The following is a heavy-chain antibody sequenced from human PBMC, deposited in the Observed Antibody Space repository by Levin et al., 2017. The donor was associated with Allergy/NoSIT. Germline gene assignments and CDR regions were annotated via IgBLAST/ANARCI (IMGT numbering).Heavy chain of an antibody. CDR2: ISGSGGRT. D-gene: IGHD3-9*01. Sequence: GGSLRLSCGASGFTFDTFTMSWVHQGPGRGLEWLADISGSGGRTYYADSVKGRFSISRDNSKNIVYLQMNSLRGEDTAVYYCAKNLGADEGDDILTGLFDYWGQGTLVTVSS. V-gene: IGHV3-23*01. CDR3: AKNLGADEGDDILTGLFDY. J-gene: IGHJ4*02. CDR1: GFTFDTFT.